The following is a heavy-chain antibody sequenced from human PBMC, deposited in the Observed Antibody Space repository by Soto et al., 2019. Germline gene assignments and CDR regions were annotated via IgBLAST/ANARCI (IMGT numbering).Heavy chain of an antibody. V-gene: IGHV4-30-2*01. D-gene: IGHD6-6*01. J-gene: IGHJ4*02. Sequence: QLQLQESGSGLVKPSQTLSVTCTVSGGSISSGGYSWNWIRQPPGKGLEWIGYIHHSGITYYNPSLKSRXTIXXDRSKXQXSLXLXSVTAADTAVYXCXGGYYSTSPSDCWGQGTLVTVSS. CDR2: IHHSGIT. CDR1: GGSISSGGYS. CDR3: XGGYYSTSPSDC.